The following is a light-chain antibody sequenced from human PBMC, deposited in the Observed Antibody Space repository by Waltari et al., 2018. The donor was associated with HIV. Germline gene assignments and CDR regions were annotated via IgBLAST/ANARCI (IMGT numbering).Light chain of an antibody. CDR2: DAS. CDR1: QSVRNY. J-gene: IGKJ5*01. Sequence: ETLLTPSPATLSLSPWDTATLSCRASQSVRNYLAWFQQKPGQPPRLLIYDASNRATGVPDRFSGSGSGTDFTLTISNLEPEDFAVYYCQQRSNWITFGQGTRLEIK. V-gene: IGKV3-11*01. CDR3: QQRSNWIT.